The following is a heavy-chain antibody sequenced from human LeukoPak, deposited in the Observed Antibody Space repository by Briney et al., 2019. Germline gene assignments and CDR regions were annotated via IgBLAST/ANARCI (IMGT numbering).Heavy chain of an antibody. D-gene: IGHD4/OR15-4a*01. J-gene: IGHJ4*02. V-gene: IGHV4-59*12. CDR1: GGSISSYY. CDR2: IYYSGST. Sequence: PSETLSLTCTVSGGSISSYYWSWIRQPPGKGLEWIGYIYYSGSTNYNPSLKSRVTISVDTSKNQFSLKLRSVTAADTAVYYCAGVANYRSGERLDYWGQGTLVTVSS. CDR3: AGVANYRSGERLDY.